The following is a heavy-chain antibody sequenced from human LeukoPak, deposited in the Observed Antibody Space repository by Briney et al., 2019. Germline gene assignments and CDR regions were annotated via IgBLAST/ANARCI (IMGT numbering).Heavy chain of an antibody. CDR3: ARHMLVGAPVHFQH. CDR1: GYSFSSYW. Sequence: WESLKISCKGSGYSFSSYWISWVRQVPGKGLEWMGRIDPSDSYTNYSPSFQGHVTISADKSISTSYLQWSSLKASDTAMYYCARHMLVGAPVHFQHWGQGSLVTVSS. V-gene: IGHV5-10-1*01. CDR2: IDPSDSYT. D-gene: IGHD1-26*01. J-gene: IGHJ1*01.